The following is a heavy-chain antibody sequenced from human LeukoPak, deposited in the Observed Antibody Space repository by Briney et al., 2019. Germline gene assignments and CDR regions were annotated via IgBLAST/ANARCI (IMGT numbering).Heavy chain of an antibody. V-gene: IGHV4-59*01. CDR2: IYYSGST. J-gene: IGHJ4*02. D-gene: IGHD2-15*01. CDR3: ARVYCSGGSCYLDY. Sequence: SETLSLTCTVSGGSISSYYWSWIRQPPGKGLEWIGYIYYSGSTNYNPSLKSRVTISVDTSKNQFSLKLSSVTAADTAVYYCARVYCSGGSCYLDYWGQGTLVTVSS. CDR1: GGSISSYY.